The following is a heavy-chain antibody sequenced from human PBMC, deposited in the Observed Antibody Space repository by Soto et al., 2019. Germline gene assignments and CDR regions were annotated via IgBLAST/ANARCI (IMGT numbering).Heavy chain of an antibody. CDR1: GSSISRSSYY. V-gene: IGHV4-39*07. D-gene: IGHD4-17*01. Sequence: PSGTLSITCTVSGSSISRSSYYWGWIRQPPGKGLEWIGSIYYSGSTYYNPSLRSRVTISVDRSKNQFSLKLSSVTAADTAVYYCARGMTTVTTFDYWGQGTLVTVSS. CDR2: IYYSGST. J-gene: IGHJ4*02. CDR3: ARGMTTVTTFDY.